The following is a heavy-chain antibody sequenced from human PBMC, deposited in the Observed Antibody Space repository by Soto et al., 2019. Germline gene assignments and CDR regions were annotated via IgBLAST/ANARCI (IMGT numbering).Heavy chain of an antibody. CDR1: GGSFSGYY. J-gene: IGHJ6*02. V-gene: IGHV4-34*01. CDR3: ARADRTLVTSYSLDV. Sequence: PSETLSLTCAVYGGSFSGYYWTWIRQPPGKGLEWIGEINHSGTINFNPSLKSRLTISLDKSKKHFSLKLSSLTDADTAAYYCARADRTLVTSYSLDVWGQGTTVTVPS. CDR2: INHSGTI. D-gene: IGHD2-21*02.